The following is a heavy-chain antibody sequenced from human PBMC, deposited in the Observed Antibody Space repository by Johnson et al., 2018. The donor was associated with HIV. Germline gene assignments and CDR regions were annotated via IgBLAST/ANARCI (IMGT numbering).Heavy chain of an antibody. CDR1: GFRFSNYA. V-gene: IGHV3-30*14. Sequence: QVQLVESGGGVVQPGRSLRLSCAASGFRFSNYALHWVRQTPGKGLEWVALISDDGSNIYYADPVKGQFTISRDNSKNTLYLQMNSLRAEDTAVYYCARERWSGELPVAFDIWGQGTMVTVS. D-gene: IGHD1-26*01. J-gene: IGHJ3*02. CDR2: ISDDGSNI. CDR3: ARERWSGELPVAFDI.